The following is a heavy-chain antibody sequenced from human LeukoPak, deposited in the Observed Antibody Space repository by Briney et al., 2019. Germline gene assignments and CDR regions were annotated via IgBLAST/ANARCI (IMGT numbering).Heavy chain of an antibody. CDR1: GFIVSSNY. V-gene: IGHV3-66*01. CDR3: ASPYSYSKGAFDI. J-gene: IGHJ3*02. CDR2: IYSGGSR. D-gene: IGHD2-21*01. Sequence: GGSLRLSCAASGFIVSSNYMSWVRQAPGRGLEWVSIIYSGGSRYNADSVKGRFIISRDKSKNTLYLQMNSLRAEDTAVYYCASPYSYSKGAFDIWGQGTMVTVSS.